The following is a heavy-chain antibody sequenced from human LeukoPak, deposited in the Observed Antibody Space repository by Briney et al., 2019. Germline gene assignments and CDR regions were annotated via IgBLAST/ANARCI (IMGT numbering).Heavy chain of an antibody. CDR3: ARDQEGGSLDAFDV. CDR1: GGSIDNHY. CDR2: ISTSAGTI. Sequence: LSLTCSVSGGSIDNHYWTWIRRPPGKGLEWLSYISTSAGTIYYADSVKGRFTISRDNAKNSLYLQMNSLRAEDTAVYYCARDQEGGSLDAFDVWGQGTMVTVSS. J-gene: IGHJ3*01. D-gene: IGHD3-16*01. V-gene: IGHV3-11*04.